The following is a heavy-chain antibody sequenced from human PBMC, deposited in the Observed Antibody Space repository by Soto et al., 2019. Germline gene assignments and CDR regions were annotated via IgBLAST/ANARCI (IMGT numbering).Heavy chain of an antibody. CDR1: GFTFSDYY. CDR3: ARSYGSGSYYRLPIYYYYMDV. CDR2: ISSSGSTI. Sequence: GGSLRLSCAASGFTFSDYYMSWIRQAPGKGLEWVSYISSSGSTIYYADSVKGRFTISRDNAKNSLYLQMNSLRAEDTAVYYCARSYGSGSYYRLPIYYYYMDVWGKGTTVTVSS. V-gene: IGHV3-11*01. J-gene: IGHJ6*03. D-gene: IGHD3-10*01.